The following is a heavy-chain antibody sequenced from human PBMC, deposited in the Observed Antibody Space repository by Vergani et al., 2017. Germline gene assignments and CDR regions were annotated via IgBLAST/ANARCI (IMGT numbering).Heavy chain of an antibody. J-gene: IGHJ4*02. CDR2: INHSGST. Sequence: QVQLQQWGAGLLKPSETLSLTCAVYGGSFSGYYWSWIRQPPGKGLEWIGEINHSGSTNYNPSLKSRVTISVDTSKIQFSLKLSSVTAAATAVYYCARLRIAAAGVLDYWGQGTLVTVSS. D-gene: IGHD6-13*01. CDR3: ARLRIAAAGVLDY. V-gene: IGHV4-34*01. CDR1: GGSFSGYY.